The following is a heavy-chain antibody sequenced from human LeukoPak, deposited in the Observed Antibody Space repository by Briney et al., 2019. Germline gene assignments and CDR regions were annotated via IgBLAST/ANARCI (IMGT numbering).Heavy chain of an antibody. CDR3: ARGGYSYGFYVY. V-gene: IGHV4-30-2*01. CDR2: IYYSGST. J-gene: IGHJ4*02. Sequence: SETLSLTCAVSGGSISSGGYSWSWIRQPPGKGLEWIGYIYYSGSTYYNPSLKSRVTISVDRSKSQFSLKLSSVTAADTAVYYCARGGYSYGFYVYWGQGTLVTVSS. D-gene: IGHD5-18*01. CDR1: GGSISSGGYS.